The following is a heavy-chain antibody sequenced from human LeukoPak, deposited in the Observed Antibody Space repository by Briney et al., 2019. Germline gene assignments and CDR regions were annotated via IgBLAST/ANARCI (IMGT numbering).Heavy chain of an antibody. Sequence: PGGSLRLSCAASRFTFSSYAMSWVRQAPGKGLEWVSAISGSGGSTYYADSVKGRFTISRDNSKNTLYLQMNSLRAEDTAVYYCAKAGVGWFYFDYWGQGTLVTVSS. D-gene: IGHD2-15*01. CDR3: AKAGVGWFYFDY. CDR1: RFTFSSYA. V-gene: IGHV3-23*01. J-gene: IGHJ4*02. CDR2: ISGSGGST.